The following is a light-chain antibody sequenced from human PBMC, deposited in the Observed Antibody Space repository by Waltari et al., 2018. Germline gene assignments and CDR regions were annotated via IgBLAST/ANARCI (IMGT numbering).Light chain of an antibody. CDR3: QKYGTLPAT. Sequence: EIVLTQSPGSLSLSPGERATLSCRASQRVSKYLAWYQQKPGQAPRHLIDDASTRATGLPDRFSGSGWGTDFSLTISRLEPEDFAVYYCQKYGTLPATFGQGTKVQ. V-gene: IGKV3-20*01. CDR1: QRVSKY. J-gene: IGKJ1*01. CDR2: DAS.